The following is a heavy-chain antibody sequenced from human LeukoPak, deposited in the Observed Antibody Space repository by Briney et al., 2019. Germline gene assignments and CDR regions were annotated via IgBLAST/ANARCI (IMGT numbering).Heavy chain of an antibody. Sequence: PGGSLRLSCAASGFTFSSYEMNWVRQAPGKGLEWVAVISYDATNKYYADSVKGRFTISRDNSKNTLYLQMNSLKTDDTAVYYCANYGDYQYFDYWGQGTPVTVSS. CDR3: ANYGDYQYFDY. CDR1: GFTFSSYE. J-gene: IGHJ4*02. D-gene: IGHD4-17*01. CDR2: ISYDATNK. V-gene: IGHV3-30*18.